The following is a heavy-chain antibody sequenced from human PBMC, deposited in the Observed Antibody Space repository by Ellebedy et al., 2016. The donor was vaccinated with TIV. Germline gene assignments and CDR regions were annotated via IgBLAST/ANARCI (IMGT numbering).Heavy chain of an antibody. CDR1: GFTFSSNA. CDR2: ISANGGRT. J-gene: IGHJ3*01. Sequence: PGGSLRLSCAASGFTFSSNAMSWVRQAPGRGLEWVSFISANGGRTLYADSVRGRFTISRDNSKNTLYLQMDSLRAEDTAVYYCAKTSPAQGAFDFWGPGTMVTVSS. V-gene: IGHV3-23*01. D-gene: IGHD2-2*01. CDR3: AKTSPAQGAFDF.